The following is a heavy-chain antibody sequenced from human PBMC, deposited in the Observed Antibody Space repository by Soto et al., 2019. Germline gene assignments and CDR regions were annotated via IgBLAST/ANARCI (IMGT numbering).Heavy chain of an antibody. CDR1: GFTFSNYA. V-gene: IGHV3-23*01. D-gene: IGHD5-18*01. CDR2: ISGSGGST. CDR3: ARTLYSYGTDY. J-gene: IGHJ4*02. Sequence: GGSLRLSCAASGFTFSNYAMSWVRQAPGKGLEWVSAISGSGGSTYYADSVKGRFTISRDNSKNTLYLQMNSLRAEDTAVYYCARTLYSYGTDYWGQGTLVTVSS.